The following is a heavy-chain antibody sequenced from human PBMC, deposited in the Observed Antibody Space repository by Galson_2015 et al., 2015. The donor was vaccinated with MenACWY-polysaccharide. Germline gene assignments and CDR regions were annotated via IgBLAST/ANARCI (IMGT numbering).Heavy chain of an antibody. CDR2: IIPIFGTA. J-gene: IGHJ4*02. CDR3: ARSPGKDIVVAVAATLFDY. D-gene: IGHD2-15*01. Sequence: SVKVSCKASGGTFSSYAISWVRQAPGQGLEWMGGIIPIFGTANYAQKFQGRVTITADESTSTAYMELSSLRSEDTAVYYCARSPGKDIVVAVAATLFDYWGQGTLVTVSS. V-gene: IGHV1-69*13. CDR1: GGTFSSYA.